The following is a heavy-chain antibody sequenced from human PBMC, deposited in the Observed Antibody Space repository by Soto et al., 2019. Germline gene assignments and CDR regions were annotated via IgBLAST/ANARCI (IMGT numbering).Heavy chain of an antibody. CDR3: ARGLGSRQQLADHDAFDI. V-gene: IGHV1-69*13. CDR2: IIPIFGTA. Sequence: SVKVSCKDSGGTFSSYAISWVRQAPGQGLEWMGGIIPIFGTANYAQKFQGRVTITADESTSTAYMELSSLRSEDTAVYYCARGLGSRQQLADHDAFDIWGQGTMVTVSS. CDR1: GGTFSSYA. J-gene: IGHJ3*02. D-gene: IGHD6-13*01.